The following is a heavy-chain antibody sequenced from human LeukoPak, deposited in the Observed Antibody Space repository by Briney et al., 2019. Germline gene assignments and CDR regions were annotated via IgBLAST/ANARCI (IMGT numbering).Heavy chain of an antibody. J-gene: IGHJ4*02. CDR1: GFTFSDYW. CDR3: ARGNWEPADY. CDR2: IKPDGSST. V-gene: IGHV3-74*01. Sequence: GGSLRLSCAASGFTFSDYWMHWVRQAPGKGLVWVSDIKPDGSSTRYADSVKGRFTISRDNAKNTLHLQMNSLRVEDTAVYYCARGNWEPADYWGQGTLVTVSS. D-gene: IGHD1-26*01.